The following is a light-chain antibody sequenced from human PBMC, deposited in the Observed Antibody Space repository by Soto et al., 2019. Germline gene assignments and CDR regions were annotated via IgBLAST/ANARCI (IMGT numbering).Light chain of an antibody. CDR2: KAS. V-gene: IGKV1-5*03. CDR3: RQHNSYPLT. CDR1: QSISSW. Sequence: DIQMTQSPSTLSASVGDRVIIICRASQSISSWLAWYQQKPGKAPKLLIYKASSLESGVPSRFSGSGSGTEFTLTISSLQPEDFATYYCRQHNSYPLTFGGGTKVDIK. J-gene: IGKJ4*01.